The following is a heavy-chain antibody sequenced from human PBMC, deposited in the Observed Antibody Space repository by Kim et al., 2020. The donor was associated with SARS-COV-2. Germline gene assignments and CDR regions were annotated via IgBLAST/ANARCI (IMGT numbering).Heavy chain of an antibody. CDR3: ARDSSVPSASLNY. Sequence: YADSVGGLFTVARDNTKNTLYLQMISQRAEDTAVYYCARDSSVPSASLNYWGQGTLVTVSS. D-gene: IGHD6-6*01. J-gene: IGHJ4*02. V-gene: IGHV3-33*01.